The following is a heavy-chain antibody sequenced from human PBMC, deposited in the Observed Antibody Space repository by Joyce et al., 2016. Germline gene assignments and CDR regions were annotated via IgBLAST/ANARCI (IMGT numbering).Heavy chain of an antibody. Sequence: EVQLVESGGGLVQPGGSLRLSCAASGITFSKYWMHWVRQAPGKGLVLVSHISIDGTITRYADAVRGRFTISRDNAKSTLYLQLNRLRADDTAVYYCARGVITSTGVDAFDIWGQGTMVTVS. J-gene: IGHJ3*02. CDR1: GITFSKYW. V-gene: IGHV3-74*01. D-gene: IGHD7-27*01. CDR2: ISIDGTIT. CDR3: ARGVITSTGVDAFDI.